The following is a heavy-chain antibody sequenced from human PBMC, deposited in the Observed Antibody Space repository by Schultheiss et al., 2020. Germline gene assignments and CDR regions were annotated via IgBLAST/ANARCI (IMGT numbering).Heavy chain of an antibody. V-gene: IGHV3-48*01. CDR2: ISSSGSTI. CDR1: GFTFSSYG. Sequence: GGSLRLSCAASGFTFSSYGMHWVRQAPGKGLEWVSYISSSGSTIYYADSVKGRFTISRDNSKNTLYLQINSLRAEDTAVYYCARRWELLGPLRSWGQGTLVTVSS. J-gene: IGHJ4*02. CDR3: ARRWELLGPLRS. D-gene: IGHD1-26*01.